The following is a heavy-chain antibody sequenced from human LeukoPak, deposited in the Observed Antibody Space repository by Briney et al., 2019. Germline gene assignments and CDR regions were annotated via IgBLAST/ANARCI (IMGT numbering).Heavy chain of an antibody. Sequence: ASVKVSCKASGGTFSSYAISWVRQAPGQGLEWMGGIIPIFGTANYAQKFQGRVTITADESTSTAYMELSSLRSEDTAVYYCASPYDSSGYYLIFDYWGQGTLVTDSS. CDR3: ASPYDSSGYYLIFDY. CDR2: IIPIFGTA. J-gene: IGHJ4*02. D-gene: IGHD3-22*01. V-gene: IGHV1-69*13. CDR1: GGTFSSYA.